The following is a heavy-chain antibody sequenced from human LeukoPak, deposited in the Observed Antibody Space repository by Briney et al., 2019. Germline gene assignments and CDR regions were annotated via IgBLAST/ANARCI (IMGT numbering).Heavy chain of an antibody. CDR1: GFTFSSFA. V-gene: IGHV3-23*01. CDR3: AKAPVTSCRGAYCYPFDY. CDR2: ISDNSGNT. J-gene: IGHJ4*02. D-gene: IGHD2-21*01. Sequence: PGGSLRLSCAASGFTFSSFAMSWVRQAPGQGLEWVSAISDNSGNTYYADSVRGRFTISRDSSKNTLYLQMNSLRAEDAAVYYCAKAPVTSCRGAYCYPFDYWGQGTLVTVSS.